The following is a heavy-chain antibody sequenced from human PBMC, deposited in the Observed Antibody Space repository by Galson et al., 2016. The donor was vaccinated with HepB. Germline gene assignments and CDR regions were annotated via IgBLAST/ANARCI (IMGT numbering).Heavy chain of an antibody. J-gene: IGHJ4*02. V-gene: IGHV4-39*01. CDR1: GGSIRNRDYY. D-gene: IGHD2/OR15-2a*01. Sequence: LSLTCTVSGGSIRNRDYYWGWIRQPPGKGLEWIGHIYHSGSTFYNPSLKSPVTISVDTSKNQFSLNLSSVTAADTAVYYCARLSASFFFDYWGQGILATVSS. CDR3: ARLSASFFFDY. CDR2: IYHSGST.